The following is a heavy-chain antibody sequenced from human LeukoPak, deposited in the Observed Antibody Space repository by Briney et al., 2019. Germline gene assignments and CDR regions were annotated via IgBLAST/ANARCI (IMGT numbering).Heavy chain of an antibody. J-gene: IGHJ6*02. CDR2: ISSSSSYI. V-gene: IGHV3-21*01. Sequence: GGSLRLSCAASGFTFSSYIMNWVRQAPGKGLEWVSSISSSSSYIYYADSVKGRFTISRDNAKNSLYLQMNSLRAEDTAVYHCARVSSGYDFDYGMDVWGQGTTVTVSS. CDR3: ARVSSGYDFDYGMDV. D-gene: IGHD5-12*01. CDR1: GFTFSSYI.